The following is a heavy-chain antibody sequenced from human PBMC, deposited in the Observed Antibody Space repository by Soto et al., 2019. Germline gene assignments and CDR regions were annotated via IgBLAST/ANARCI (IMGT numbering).Heavy chain of an antibody. CDR1: GFTFSSYG. J-gene: IGHJ6*02. V-gene: IGHV3-30*18. Sequence: GGSLRLSCAASGFTFSSYGMHWVRRAPGKGLEWVAVISYDGSNKYYADSVKGRFTISRDNSKNTLYLQMNSLRAEDTAVYYCAKGRNPPYYYGMDVWGQGTTVTVSS. CDR3: AKGRNPPYYYGMDV. CDR2: ISYDGSNK.